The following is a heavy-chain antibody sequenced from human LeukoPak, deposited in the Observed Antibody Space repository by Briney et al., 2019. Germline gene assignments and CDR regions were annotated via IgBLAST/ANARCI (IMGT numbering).Heavy chain of an antibody. CDR1: GFTFSNAW. D-gene: IGHD3-22*01. Sequence: GGSLRLSCAASGFTFSNAWMSWVRQAPGKGLEWVGRIKSKTDGGTTDYAAPVQGRFSISRDNSKNTFYLQMNSLRAEDTAVYYCARDPGYDSSGYRDYWGQGTLVTVSS. CDR3: ARDPGYDSSGYRDY. CDR2: IKSKTDGGTT. V-gene: IGHV3-15*01. J-gene: IGHJ4*02.